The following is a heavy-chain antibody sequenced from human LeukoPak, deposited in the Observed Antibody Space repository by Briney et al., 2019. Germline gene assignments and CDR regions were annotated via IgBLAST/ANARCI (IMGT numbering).Heavy chain of an antibody. Sequence: GGSLRLSCAASGFMFANYAMAWVRQAPGKGLEWVSAIGGDGHGRDYADSVKGRFTISRDNSKSTLYLQMNSLRAGDMALYYCSKRVGGTPDNWGLGTLVTVSS. V-gene: IGHV3-23*01. CDR2: IGGDGHGR. J-gene: IGHJ4*02. CDR3: SKRVGGTPDN. CDR1: GFMFANYA. D-gene: IGHD1-14*01.